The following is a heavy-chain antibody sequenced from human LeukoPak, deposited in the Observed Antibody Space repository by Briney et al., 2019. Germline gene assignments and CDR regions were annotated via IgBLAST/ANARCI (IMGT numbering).Heavy chain of an antibody. CDR3: ARGCSGATCYSGAFDI. J-gene: IGHJ3*02. Sequence: SETLSLTCTVSGDSISNYYWSWIRQPAGKGLEWIGRIYISGSTDYNPSLKSRVTMSLDMSKNQFSLKLTSVTAADTAVYYCARGCSGATCYSGAFDIWGQGTMVTVSS. V-gene: IGHV4-4*07. D-gene: IGHD2-15*01. CDR1: GDSISNYY. CDR2: IYISGST.